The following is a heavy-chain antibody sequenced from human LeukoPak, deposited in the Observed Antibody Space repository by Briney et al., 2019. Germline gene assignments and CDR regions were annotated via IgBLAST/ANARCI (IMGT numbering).Heavy chain of an antibody. CDR3: ARGQTVSGAKYYFDF. D-gene: IGHD3-10*01. J-gene: IGHJ4*02. CDR2: TRSRIYGGAP. Sequence: GGSLRLSCLTSGFTFRDYGLGWVRQAPGMGLEWVSFTRSRIYGGAPEYAASVRGRFSVSRDDSESIAYLQMNNLKSEDTAVHYCARGQTVSGAKYYFDFWSPGTLVTVSS. CDR1: GFTFRDYG. V-gene: IGHV3-49*04.